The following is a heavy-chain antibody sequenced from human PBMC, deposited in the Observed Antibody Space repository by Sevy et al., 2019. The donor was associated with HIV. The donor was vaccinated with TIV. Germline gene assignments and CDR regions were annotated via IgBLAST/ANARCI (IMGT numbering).Heavy chain of an antibody. D-gene: IGHD6-13*01. CDR2: IKSKTDGGTT. J-gene: IGHJ4*02. CDR1: GFTFSNAW. CDR3: TGLEGGSSWSYFDY. V-gene: IGHV3-15*01. Sequence: GGSLRLSCAASGFTFSNAWMSWVRQAPGKGLEWVGRIKSKTDGGTTDYAAPVKGRFTISRDDSINTLYLQMNSLKTEDTAVYYCTGLEGGSSWSYFDYWGQGTLVTVSS.